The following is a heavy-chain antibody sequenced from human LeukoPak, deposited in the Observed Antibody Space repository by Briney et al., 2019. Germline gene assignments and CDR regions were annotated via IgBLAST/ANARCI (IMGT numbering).Heavy chain of an antibody. CDR3: ARDVAAADTYGMDV. Sequence: GGSLRLSCAASGFTFSSYSMNWVRQAPGKGLEWVSSISSSSSYIYYADSVKGRFTISRDNAKNSLYLQMNSLRAEDAAVYYCARDVAAADTYGMDVWGQGTTVTVSS. D-gene: IGHD6-25*01. CDR2: ISSSSSYI. CDR1: GFTFSSYS. V-gene: IGHV3-21*01. J-gene: IGHJ6*02.